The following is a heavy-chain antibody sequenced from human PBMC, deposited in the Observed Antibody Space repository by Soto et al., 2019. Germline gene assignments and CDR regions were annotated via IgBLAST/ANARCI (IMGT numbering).Heavy chain of an antibody. CDR3: ARPLYSGSYQSIP. V-gene: IGHV3-21*01. CDR1: GFTFSSYS. J-gene: IGHJ5*02. Sequence: GGSLRLSCAASGFTFSSYSMNWVRQAPGKGLEWVSSISSSSSYIYYADSVKGRFTISGDNAKNSLYLQMNSLRAEDTAVYYCARPLYSGSYQSIPWGQGTLVTVSS. CDR2: ISSSSSYI. D-gene: IGHD1-26*01.